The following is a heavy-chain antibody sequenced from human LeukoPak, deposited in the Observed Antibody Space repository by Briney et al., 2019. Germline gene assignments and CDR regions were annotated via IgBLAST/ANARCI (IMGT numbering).Heavy chain of an antibody. V-gene: IGHV3-23*01. Sequence: GGSLRLSCAASGFTFSDFAMTWVRQAPGKGLEWVAGISGSGDRTYYADSVKGRFTISRDNSKNTLYLQMNSVRAEDTAVYYCAKDLSFPGRIGNWFDPWGQGTLVTVSS. D-gene: IGHD3-10*01. CDR2: ISGSGDRT. J-gene: IGHJ5*02. CDR1: GFTFSDFA. CDR3: AKDLSFPGRIGNWFDP.